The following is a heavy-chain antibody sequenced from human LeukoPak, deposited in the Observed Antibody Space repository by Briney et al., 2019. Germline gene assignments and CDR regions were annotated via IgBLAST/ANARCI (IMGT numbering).Heavy chain of an antibody. Sequence: ASVKVSCKASGYTFTNYDINWVRQATGQGLEWMGWMNPNTGNTGYAQKFQGRVTMTRNTSITTAYMVLSGLRSDDTAVYYCARALRITDYGDFRYYFDYWGQGTLVTVSS. CDR2: MNPNTGNT. J-gene: IGHJ4*02. V-gene: IGHV1-8*01. CDR1: GYTFTNYD. D-gene: IGHD4-17*01. CDR3: ARALRITDYGDFRYYFDY.